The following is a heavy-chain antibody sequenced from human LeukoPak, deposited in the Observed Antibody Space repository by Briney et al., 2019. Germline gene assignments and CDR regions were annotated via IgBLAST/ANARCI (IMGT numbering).Heavy chain of an antibody. D-gene: IGHD4-17*01. CDR2: IYSGGDT. Sequence: GGCLRFSCAASRFTVSGNYMSWVRKAPGNGLEWVSVIYSGGDTYSADSVKGRFTISRDNTKNTVYLQMNSLRAEDTAEYCCAREGGGDYGDYLRYWGQGTLVTVSS. CDR1: RFTVSGNY. CDR3: AREGGGDYGDYLRY. V-gene: IGHV3-53*01. J-gene: IGHJ4*02.